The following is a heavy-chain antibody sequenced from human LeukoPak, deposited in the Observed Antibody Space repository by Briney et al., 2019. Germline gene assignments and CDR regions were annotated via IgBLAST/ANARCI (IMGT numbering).Heavy chain of an antibody. CDR1: GYTFTGYY. D-gene: IGHD6-19*01. CDR2: INPNSGGT. V-gene: IGHV1-2*02. CDR3: ARGGPGIAVAGFDY. J-gene: IGHJ4*02. Sequence: EASVKVSCKASGYTFTGYYMHWVRQAPGQGLEWMGWINPNSGGTNYAQKFQGRVTMTRDTSISTAYMELSRLRSDDTAVYYCARGGPGIAVAGFDYWGQGTLVTVSS.